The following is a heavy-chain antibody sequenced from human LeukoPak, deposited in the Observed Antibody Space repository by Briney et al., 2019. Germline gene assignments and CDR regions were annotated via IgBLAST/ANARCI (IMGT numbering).Heavy chain of an antibody. CDR1: GFTFSSYA. CDR2: ISGRGGST. CDR3: AKSGGLYYDSSGYYLYFDY. Sequence: GGSLTLSCAGSGFTFSSYAMSWVRQAPGKGLEWVSAISGRGGSTFYADSVKGRFTISRDNSKNTLYLQMNSLRAEDTAVYYCAKSGGLYYDSSGYYLYFDYWGQGTLVTVSS. J-gene: IGHJ4*02. D-gene: IGHD3-22*01. V-gene: IGHV3-23*01.